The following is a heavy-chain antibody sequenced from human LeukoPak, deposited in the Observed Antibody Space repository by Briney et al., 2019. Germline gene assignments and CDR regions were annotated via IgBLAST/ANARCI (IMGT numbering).Heavy chain of an antibody. Sequence: PGGSLRLSCAPSGFTFSIYWMSWVRQAPGKGREWVANIKQDGSEKYYVDSVKGRFTISRDNAKNSLYLQMNSLRAEDTAVYYCARGLGGATHYFDYWGQGTLVTVSS. CDR2: IKQDGSEK. CDR1: GFTFSIYW. D-gene: IGHD1-26*01. J-gene: IGHJ4*02. CDR3: ARGLGGATHYFDY. V-gene: IGHV3-7*01.